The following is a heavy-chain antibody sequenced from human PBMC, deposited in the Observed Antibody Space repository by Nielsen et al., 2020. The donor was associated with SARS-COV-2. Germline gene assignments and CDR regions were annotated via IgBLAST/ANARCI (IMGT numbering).Heavy chain of an antibody. CDR3: ARERFAGTTLEETDY. Sequence: GESLKISCAASGFTFSSHGMHWVRQAPGKGLEWVAVIAYDGSTKYYADSVKGRFTISRDNSKNTLYLQMNSLRAEDTAVYYCARERFAGTTLEETDYWGQGTLVTVSS. J-gene: IGHJ4*02. CDR1: GFTFSSHG. D-gene: IGHD1/OR15-1a*01. CDR2: IAYDGSTK. V-gene: IGHV3-30*03.